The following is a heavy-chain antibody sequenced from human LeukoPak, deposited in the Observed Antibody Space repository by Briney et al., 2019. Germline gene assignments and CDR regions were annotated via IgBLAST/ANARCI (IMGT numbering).Heavy chain of an antibody. CDR2: ISGIGGST. D-gene: IGHD2-21*02. J-gene: IGHJ4*02. CDR1: GFTFSNFV. Sequence: GGSLRHSCAASGFTFSNFVMSWVRQAPGKGLEWVSGISGIGGSTYYADSVKGRFTISRDNSKNTLYLQMNSLRAEDTAVYYCAKDRIAYCGGDCYRFDYWGQGTLVTVSS. V-gene: IGHV3-23*01. CDR3: AKDRIAYCGGDCYRFDY.